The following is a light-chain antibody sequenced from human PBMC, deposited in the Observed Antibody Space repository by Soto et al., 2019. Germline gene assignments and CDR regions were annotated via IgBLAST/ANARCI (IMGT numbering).Light chain of an antibody. Sequence: DIQMTQSPSTLSASVGDRVTITCRASQSISGWLAWYQRKPGKAPKLLIYDAFTLKTGVPSRFSGSGSETEFTLTISSLQPDDFATYYCQQYKIYSWTFGQGTRVEIK. V-gene: IGKV1-5*01. CDR3: QQYKIYSWT. CDR1: QSISGW. CDR2: DAF. J-gene: IGKJ1*01.